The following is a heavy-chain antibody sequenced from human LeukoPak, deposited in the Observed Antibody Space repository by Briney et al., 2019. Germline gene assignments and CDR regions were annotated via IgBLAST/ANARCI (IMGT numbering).Heavy chain of an antibody. D-gene: IGHD6-13*01. CDR1: GFSFSTYS. CDR2: ISSSSSTI. J-gene: IGHJ4*02. CDR3: ARDIAADY. Sequence: PGGSLRLSCAASGFSFSTYSMTWVRQAPGKGLEWVSDISSSSSTINYADSVKGRFTISRDNAKNSLYLQMNSLRAEDTAVYYCARDIAADYWGQGTLVTVSS. V-gene: IGHV3-48*01.